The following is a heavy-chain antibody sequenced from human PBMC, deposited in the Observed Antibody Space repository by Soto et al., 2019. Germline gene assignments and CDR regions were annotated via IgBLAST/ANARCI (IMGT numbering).Heavy chain of an antibody. CDR3: ARGYSYGPNWESDALDI. J-gene: IGHJ3*02. V-gene: IGHV3-30-3*01. CDR2: ISYHGSTE. CDR1: GFSFSIYA. Sequence: QVQLVESVGGVVQPGRSLRLSCAASGFSFSIYAMHWVRQAPGKGLEWVAVISYHGSTEYYGDSVKGRFTISRDNSKTTLYLQMYSLRPEDTAIYYCARGYSYGPNWESDALDIWGQGAMVTVSS. D-gene: IGHD5-18*01.